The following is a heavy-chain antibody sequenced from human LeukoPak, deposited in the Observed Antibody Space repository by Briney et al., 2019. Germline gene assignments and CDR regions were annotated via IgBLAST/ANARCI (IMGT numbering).Heavy chain of an antibody. D-gene: IGHD4-17*01. CDR1: GASISSSSYS. J-gene: IGHJ4*02. Sequence: SETLSLTCTVSGASISSSSYSWGWIRHPPGKGLEWIGSIHYSGSTYYNPSLTSRVTISVDTSKKQFSLKLSSVTAADTAVYYCARQGYGDYYFDYWGQGTLVTVSS. V-gene: IGHV4-39*01. CDR2: IHYSGST. CDR3: ARQGYGDYYFDY.